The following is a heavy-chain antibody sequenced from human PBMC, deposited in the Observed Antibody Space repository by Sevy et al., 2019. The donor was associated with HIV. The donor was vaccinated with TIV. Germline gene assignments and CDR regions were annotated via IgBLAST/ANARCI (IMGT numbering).Heavy chain of an antibody. Sequence: GGSLRLSCAASGFRFSSYEMNWVRQAPGKGLEWVASISNSGTNIYYSDSVRGRFTISRDTAKNSLYLQMNSLRAEDTAVYYCARDLPPSATTMAHFDYWAQVTLVTVSS. CDR2: ISNSGTNI. CDR1: GFRFSSYE. CDR3: ARDLPPSATTMAHFDY. V-gene: IGHV3-48*03. J-gene: IGHJ4*02. D-gene: IGHD4-17*01.